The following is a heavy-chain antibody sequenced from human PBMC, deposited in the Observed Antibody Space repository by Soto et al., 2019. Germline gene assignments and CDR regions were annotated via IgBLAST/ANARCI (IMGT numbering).Heavy chain of an antibody. Sequence: ASVKVSCKASGYTFTSYDINWVRQATGQGLEWMGWMNPNSGNTGYAQKFQGRVTMTRNTSISTAYMELSSLRSEDTAVYYCARDREYQLLYPYYYYYGMEVWGQGTTVTVS. CDR1: GYTFTSYD. J-gene: IGHJ6*02. CDR2: MNPNSGNT. D-gene: IGHD2-2*02. CDR3: ARDREYQLLYPYYYYYGMEV. V-gene: IGHV1-8*01.